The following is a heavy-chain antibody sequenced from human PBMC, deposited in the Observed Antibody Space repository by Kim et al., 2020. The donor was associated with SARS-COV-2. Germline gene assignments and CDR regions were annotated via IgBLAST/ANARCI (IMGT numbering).Heavy chain of an antibody. CDR1: GFSFSGFA. D-gene: IGHD3-3*01. V-gene: IGHV3-73*01. J-gene: IGHJ3*02. CDR3: TRVPRTRYDSWDAFD. CDR2: IRSKVPGYGI. Sequence: GGSLRLSCGASGFSFSGFAMHWVRRASGKGLEWVGRIRSKVPGYGIAYYASVRGRFSIITDDSSNTALLQMNSNQTEDKAVTYYTRVPRTRYDSWDAFD.